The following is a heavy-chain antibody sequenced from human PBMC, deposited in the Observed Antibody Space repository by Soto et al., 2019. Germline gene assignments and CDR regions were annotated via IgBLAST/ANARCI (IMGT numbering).Heavy chain of an antibody. CDR3: AGGPPVTKLFGFGP. V-gene: IGHV1-3*05. Sequence: QVQLVQSGAEEKKPGASVKVSCKASGYTFTSYAMHWVRQAPGQRLEWMGWINAGNGNTKYSQKFQGRVTITRDTSASTAYKELSSLRSEETAVYYCAGGPPVTKLFGFGPWGQGTLVTVSS. D-gene: IGHD4-17*01. CDR1: GYTFTSYA. CDR2: INAGNGNT. J-gene: IGHJ5*02.